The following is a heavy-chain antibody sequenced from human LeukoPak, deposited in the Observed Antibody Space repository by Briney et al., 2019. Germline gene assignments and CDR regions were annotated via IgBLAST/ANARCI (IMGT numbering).Heavy chain of an antibody. Sequence: PSETLSLTCAVYGGSFSGYYWSWIRQPPGKGLEWIGEINHSGSTNYNPSLKSRVTISVDTSKNQFSLKLSSVTAADTAVYYCARSAPWGGNYLQRFDPWGQGTLVTVSS. CDR2: INHSGST. D-gene: IGHD1-26*01. J-gene: IGHJ5*02. CDR1: GGSFSGYY. CDR3: ARSAPWGGNYLQRFDP. V-gene: IGHV4-34*01.